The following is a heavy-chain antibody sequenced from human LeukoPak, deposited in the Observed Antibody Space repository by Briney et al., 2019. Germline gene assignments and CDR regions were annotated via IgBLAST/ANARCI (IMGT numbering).Heavy chain of an antibody. CDR1: EFTFSSYW. CDR2: INSDGSST. D-gene: IGHD1-26*01. J-gene: IGHJ4*02. CDR3: ARDMGELLRYYFDY. V-gene: IGHV3-74*01. Sequence: GGSLRLSCAASEFTFSSYWMHWVRQAPGKGLVWVSRINSDGSSTSYADSVKGRFTISRDNAKNTLYLQMNSLRAEDTAVYYCARDMGELLRYYFDYWGQGTLVTVSS.